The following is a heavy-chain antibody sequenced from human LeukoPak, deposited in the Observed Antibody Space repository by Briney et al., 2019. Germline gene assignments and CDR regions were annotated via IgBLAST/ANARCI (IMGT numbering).Heavy chain of an antibody. J-gene: IGHJ6*03. CDR3: AREMEDKSFSFGELRKNYYYYMDV. D-gene: IGHD3-10*01. CDR1: GGSISSYY. CDR2: IYYSGYT. Sequence: SETLSLTCTVSGGSISSYYWSWIRQPPGKGLEWIGYIYYSGYTNYNPSLKSRVTISVDTSKNQFSLKLSSVTAADTAVYYCAREMEDKSFSFGELRKNYYYYMDVWGKGTTVTVSS. V-gene: IGHV4-59*01.